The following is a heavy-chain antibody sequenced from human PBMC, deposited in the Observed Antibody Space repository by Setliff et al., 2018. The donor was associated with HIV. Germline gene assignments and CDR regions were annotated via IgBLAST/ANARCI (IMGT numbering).Heavy chain of an antibody. Sequence: SVKVSCKASRGTFRNSAISWVRQAPGQGLVWMGGIITLFGEANYAQKFQGRVTITADESTSTAYMELNSLRSDDAAVYYCARQPYYDDDGTNLPSEWRVLGWGQGTLVTVSS. CDR2: IITLFGEA. CDR3: ARQPYYDDDGTNLPSEWRVLG. V-gene: IGHV1-69*13. J-gene: IGHJ4*02. CDR1: RGTFRNSA. D-gene: IGHD3-16*01.